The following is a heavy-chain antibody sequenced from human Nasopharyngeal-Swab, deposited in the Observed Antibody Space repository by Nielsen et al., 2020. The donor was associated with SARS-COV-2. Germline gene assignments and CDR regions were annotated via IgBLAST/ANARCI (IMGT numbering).Heavy chain of an antibody. CDR3: ARAWRITIFGVVNHFDY. V-gene: IGHV4-59*01. CDR2: IYYSGST. D-gene: IGHD3-3*01. CDR1: GGSISSYY. Sequence: SETLSLTCTVSGGSISSYYWSWIRQHPGKGLEWIGYIYYSGSTYYNPSLKSRVTISVDTSKNQFSLKLSSVTAADTAVYYCARAWRITIFGVVNHFDYWGQGTLVTVSS. J-gene: IGHJ4*02.